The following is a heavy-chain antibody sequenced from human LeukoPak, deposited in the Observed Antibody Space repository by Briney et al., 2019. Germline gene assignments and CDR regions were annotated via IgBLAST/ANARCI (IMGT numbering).Heavy chain of an antibody. Sequence: PGGSLRLSCAASGLTFSSYSMNWVRQAPGKGLEWVSYISSSSSTIYYADSVKGRFTISRDNAKNSLYLQMNSLRAEDTAVYYCARDPRYGDYVVYAFWFDPWGQGTLVTVSS. D-gene: IGHD4-17*01. CDR3: ARDPRYGDYVVYAFWFDP. V-gene: IGHV3-48*01. CDR2: ISSSSSTI. J-gene: IGHJ5*02. CDR1: GLTFSSYS.